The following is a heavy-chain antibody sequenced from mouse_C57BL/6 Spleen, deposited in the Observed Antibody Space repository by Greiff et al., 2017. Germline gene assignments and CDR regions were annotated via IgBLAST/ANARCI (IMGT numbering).Heavy chain of an antibody. CDR2: INPSSGYT. V-gene: IGHV1-7*01. J-gene: IGHJ4*01. CDR3: ARDSSGYVDAMDY. D-gene: IGHD3-2*02. CDR1: GYTFTSYW. Sequence: QVQLQQSGAELAKPGASVKLSCKASGYTFTSYWMHWVKQRPGQGLEWIGYINPSSGYTKYNQKFKDKATLTADKSSSTDYMQLSSLTYEDSAVYYCARDSSGYVDAMDYWGQGTSVTVSS.